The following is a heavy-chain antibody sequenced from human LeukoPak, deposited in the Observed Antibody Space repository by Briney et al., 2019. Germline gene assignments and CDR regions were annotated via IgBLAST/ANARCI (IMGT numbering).Heavy chain of an antibody. CDR2: INPNSGGT. V-gene: IGHV1-2*02. CDR1: GYTFTGYY. CDR3: ARVPGGYSSGWDYMVYYYYMDV. D-gene: IGHD6-19*01. J-gene: IGHJ6*03. Sequence: ASVKVSCKASGYTFTGYYMHWVRQAPGQGLEWMGWINPNSGGTNYAQKFQGRVTMTRDTSISTAYMELSRLRSDDTAVYYCARVPGGYSSGWDYMVYYYYMDVWGKGTTVTVSS.